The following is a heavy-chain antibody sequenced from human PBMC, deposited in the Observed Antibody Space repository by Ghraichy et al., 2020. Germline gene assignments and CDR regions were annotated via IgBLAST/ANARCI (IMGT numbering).Heavy chain of an antibody. CDR2: ISGSGSNT. CDR3: AKGRGGSISVYDYYMDV. Sequence: GGSLRLSCAASGFTFASYGMTWVRQTPGGGLQWVSFISGSGSNTGYEDSVKGRVTVSRDNSKKMLYLEMNSLRAEDTAVYYCAKGRGGSISVYDYYMDVWGTGTAVTVSS. V-gene: IGHV3-23*01. D-gene: IGHD3-10*01. CDR1: GFTFASYG. J-gene: IGHJ6*03.